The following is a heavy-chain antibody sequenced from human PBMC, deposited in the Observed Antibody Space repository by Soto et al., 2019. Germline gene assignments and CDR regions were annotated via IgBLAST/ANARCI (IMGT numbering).Heavy chain of an antibody. CDR1: GYTCTSYG. CDR3: VRRHVSATGIDWFDP. Sequence: ASVKVSCKASGYTCTSYGIHWVRQAPGQRLEWMGWINAANGDTKYSPKFQGRVTITRDTSASTAYMELSSLRSEDTAVYYCVRRHVSATGIDWFDPWDQGTLVTVSS. D-gene: IGHD6-13*01. CDR2: INAANGDT. J-gene: IGHJ5*02. V-gene: IGHV1-3*01.